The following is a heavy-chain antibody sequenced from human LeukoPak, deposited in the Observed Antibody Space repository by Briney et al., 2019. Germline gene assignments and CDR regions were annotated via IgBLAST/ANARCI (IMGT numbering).Heavy chain of an antibody. CDR3: ARGGSLLWSPPDAFDI. J-gene: IGHJ3*02. CDR1: GYTFTGYY. Sequence: ASVKVSCKASGYTFTGYYMHWVRQAPGQGLEWMGWINPNSGGTNYAQKFQGWVTMTRGTSISTAYMELSRLRSDDTAVYYCARGGSLLWSPPDAFDIWGQGTMVTVSS. D-gene: IGHD3-10*01. V-gene: IGHV1-2*04. CDR2: INPNSGGT.